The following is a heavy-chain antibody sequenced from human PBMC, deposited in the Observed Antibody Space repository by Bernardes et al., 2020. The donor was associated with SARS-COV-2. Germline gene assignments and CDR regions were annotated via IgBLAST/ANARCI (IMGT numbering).Heavy chain of an antibody. V-gene: IGHV1-8*01. CDR3: ARGVYSNSWTDY. CDR2: MNPNSGNT. Sequence: AGVKVSCKASGYTFTSYDINWVRQATGQGLEWMGWMNPNSGNTGYAQKFQDRVTMTRNTSIGTAYMELSSLRSEDTVVYYCARGVYSNSWTDYWGQGTLVTVSS. J-gene: IGHJ4*02. D-gene: IGHD6-13*01. CDR1: GYTFTSYD.